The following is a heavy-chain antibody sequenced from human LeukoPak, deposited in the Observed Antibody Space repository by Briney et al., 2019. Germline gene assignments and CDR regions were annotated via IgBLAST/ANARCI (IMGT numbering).Heavy chain of an antibody. CDR1: GFTFSNSW. CDR2: IKDNGREQ. D-gene: IGHD3-10*01. V-gene: IGHV3-7*01. Sequence: GGSLRLSCTASGFTFSNSWMNWVRQAPGKGLEWVANIKDNGREQYYLDSVKGRFTISRDNAKNSLYLQMNSLRAEDTAVYYCARETMVRGVLNWFDHWGQGTLVTVSS. J-gene: IGHJ5*02. CDR3: ARETMVRGVLNWFDH.